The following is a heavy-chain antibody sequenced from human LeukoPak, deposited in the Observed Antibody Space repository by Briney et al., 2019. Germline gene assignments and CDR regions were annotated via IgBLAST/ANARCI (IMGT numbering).Heavy chain of an antibody. CDR2: IKSKTDGGTT. V-gene: IGHV3-15*01. J-gene: IGHJ3*02. CDR3: KGTGNYGTMVRGVIITDAFDI. CDR1: GFTFSSYA. Sequence: GGSLRLSCAASGFTFSSYAMSWVRQAPGKGLEWVGRIKSKTDGGTTDYAAPVKGRFTISRDDSKNTLYLQMNSLKTEDTAVYYYKGTGNYGTMVRGVIITDAFDIWGQGTMVTVSS. D-gene: IGHD3-10*01.